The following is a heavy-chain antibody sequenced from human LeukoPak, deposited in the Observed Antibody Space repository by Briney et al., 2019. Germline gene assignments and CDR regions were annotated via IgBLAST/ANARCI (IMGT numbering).Heavy chain of an antibody. V-gene: IGHV4-34*01. CDR3: ARGLRGYSYGPVTPKTPTDY. CDR2: INHSGST. Sequence: PSETLSLTCAVYGGSFSGYYWSWIRQPPGKGLEWIGEINHSGSTNYNPSLKSRVTISVDTSKNQFSLKLSSVTAADTAVYYCARGLRGYSYGPVTPKTPTDYWGQGTLVTVSS. J-gene: IGHJ4*02. CDR1: GGSFSGYY. D-gene: IGHD5-18*01.